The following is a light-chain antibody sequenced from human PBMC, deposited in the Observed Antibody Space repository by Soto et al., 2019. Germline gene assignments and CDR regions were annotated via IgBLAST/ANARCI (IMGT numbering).Light chain of an antibody. Sequence: EIVLTQSPGTLSLSPGERATLFCRASQSFTTSQLAWYQQRPGQAPRVLIFGASRRATGIPDRFSGSGSGTDFTLTISRLEPEDSAVYYCQQYFNWPPLTFGGGTKVEIK. CDR3: QQYFNWPPLT. CDR2: GAS. V-gene: IGKV3-20*01. J-gene: IGKJ4*01. CDR1: QSFTTSQ.